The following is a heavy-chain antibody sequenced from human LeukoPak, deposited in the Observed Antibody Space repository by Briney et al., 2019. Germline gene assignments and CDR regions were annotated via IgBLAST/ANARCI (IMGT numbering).Heavy chain of an antibody. Sequence: SETLSLTCAVYGGSFSGYYWSWIRQPPGKGLEWIGEINHSGRTNYNPSLKSRVTISGDTSKNQFSLKLSSVPAADTAVYSCARGVVVTAIHHYYYGMDVWGKGTTVTVSS. D-gene: IGHD2-21*02. CDR1: GGSFSGYY. CDR2: INHSGRT. V-gene: IGHV4-34*01. J-gene: IGHJ6*04. CDR3: ARGVVVTAIHHYYYGMDV.